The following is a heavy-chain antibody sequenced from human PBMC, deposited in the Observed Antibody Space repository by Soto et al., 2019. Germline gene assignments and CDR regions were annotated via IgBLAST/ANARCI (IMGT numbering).Heavy chain of an antibody. V-gene: IGHV4-39*01. CDR2: IYYSGST. Sequence: SETLSLTCTVSGGSISSSSYYWGWIRQPPGKGLEWIGSIYYSGSTYYNPSLKSRVTISVDTSKNQFSLKLSSVTAADTAVYYCTRVIYYDILTGCYLYDYWGQVTLVTVSS. J-gene: IGHJ4*02. CDR1: GGSISSSSYY. D-gene: IGHD3-9*01. CDR3: TRVIYYDILTGCYLYDY.